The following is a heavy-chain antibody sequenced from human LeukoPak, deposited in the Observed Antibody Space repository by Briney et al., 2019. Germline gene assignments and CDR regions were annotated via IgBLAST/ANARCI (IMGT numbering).Heavy chain of an antibody. CDR3: ATNYGSGSYPFDY. CDR2: ISGSGGST. D-gene: IGHD3-10*01. V-gene: IGHV3-23*01. CDR1: GFTFSSYA. J-gene: IGHJ4*02. Sequence: GGSLRLSCAASGFTFSSYAMSWVRQAPGKGLEWASAISGSGGSTYYADSVKGRFTISRDNSKNTLYLQMNSLRAEDTAVYYCATNYGSGSYPFDYWGQGTLVTVSS.